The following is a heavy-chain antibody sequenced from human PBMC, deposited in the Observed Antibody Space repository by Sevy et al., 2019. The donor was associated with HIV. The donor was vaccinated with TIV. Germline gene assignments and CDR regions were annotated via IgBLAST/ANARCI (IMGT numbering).Heavy chain of an antibody. CDR2: IYSGGST. CDR3: TRGPCSGDTCYSDY. Sequence: GGSLRLSCVASGFTVSSNYMSWVRQAPGKGLEWVSLIYSGGSTYYADSVKCRCNISRDNSKDTLYLQLTALRADETAVYYGTRGPCSGDTCYSDYWGQGTLVTVSS. CDR1: GFTVSSNY. J-gene: IGHJ4*02. D-gene: IGHD2-15*01. V-gene: IGHV3-53*01.